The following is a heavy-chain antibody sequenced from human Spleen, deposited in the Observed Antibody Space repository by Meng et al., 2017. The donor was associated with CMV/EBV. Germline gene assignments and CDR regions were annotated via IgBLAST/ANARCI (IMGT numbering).Heavy chain of an antibody. CDR2: IYSGGSST. Sequence: GESLKISCAASGFTFSSYAMSWVRQAPGKGLEWVSVIYSGGSSTYYADSVKGRFTISRDDSKNTLYLQMNSLRAEDTAVYYCARRSGYSSSSGAFDIWGQGTMVTVSS. J-gene: IGHJ3*02. V-gene: IGHV3-23*03. CDR1: GFTFSSYA. D-gene: IGHD6-6*01. CDR3: ARRSGYSSSSGAFDI.